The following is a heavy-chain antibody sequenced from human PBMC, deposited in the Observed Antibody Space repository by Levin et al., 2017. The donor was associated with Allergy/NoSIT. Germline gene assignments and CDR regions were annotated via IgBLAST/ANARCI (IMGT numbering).Heavy chain of an antibody. CDR1: GYSFTSYW. CDR3: ARIYRSSSSFFDY. D-gene: IGHD6-6*01. Sequence: GESLKISCQGSGYSFTSYWIGWVRQMPGKDLDWMGIIYPGDSDTSYSPSFQGQVTFSADKSISTAYLQWSSLKASDTAMYYCARIYRSSSSFFDYWGQGTLVTVSS. J-gene: IGHJ4*02. V-gene: IGHV5-51*01. CDR2: IYPGDSDT.